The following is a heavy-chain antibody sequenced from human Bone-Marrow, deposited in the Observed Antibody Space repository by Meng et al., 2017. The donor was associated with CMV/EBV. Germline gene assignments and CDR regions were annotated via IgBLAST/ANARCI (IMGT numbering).Heavy chain of an antibody. V-gene: IGHV1-18*01. CDR2: IRRNNHDT. D-gene: IGHD3-3*01. Sequence: ASVKVSCKASGYTFINYHITWVRLAPRHGLEWMGWIRRNNHDTAYLQKFKGRVTVSIDTSTSTAYMELTSLTSDDAAVYYCAREGARFKNWFDPWGQGTLVTVSS. CDR1: GYTFINYH. CDR3: AREGARFKNWFDP. J-gene: IGHJ5*02.